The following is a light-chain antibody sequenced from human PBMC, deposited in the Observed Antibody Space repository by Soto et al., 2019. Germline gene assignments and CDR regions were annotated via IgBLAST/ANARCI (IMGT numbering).Light chain of an antibody. V-gene: IGLV1-44*01. Sequence: QSVLSQPPSASGTPGQRVTISCSGRSSNIGSNIVNWYQQLPGTAPKLLIYSNDQRPPGVPGRFSGSKSGTSASLAISGLQSEDEADYYCSAWDASLNAVLFGGGTKLTVL. J-gene: IGLJ2*01. CDR2: SND. CDR3: SAWDASLNAVL. CDR1: SSNIGSNI.